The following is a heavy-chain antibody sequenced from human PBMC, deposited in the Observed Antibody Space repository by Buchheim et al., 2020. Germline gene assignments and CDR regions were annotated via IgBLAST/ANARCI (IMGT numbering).Heavy chain of an antibody. Sequence: QVQLVQSGAEVKKPGSSVKVSCKASGGTFSSYTISWVRQAPGQGLEWMGRIIPILGIANYAQKFQGRVTITAAKSTSTAYMELSSLRSEDTAVYYCARKEAYCGGDCYRGYYGMDVWGQGTT. CDR3: ARKEAYCGGDCYRGYYGMDV. D-gene: IGHD2-21*02. CDR2: IIPILGIA. CDR1: GGTFSSYT. V-gene: IGHV1-69*02. J-gene: IGHJ6*02.